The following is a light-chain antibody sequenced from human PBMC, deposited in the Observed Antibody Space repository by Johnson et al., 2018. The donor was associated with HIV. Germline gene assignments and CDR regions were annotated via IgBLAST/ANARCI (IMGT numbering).Light chain of an antibody. CDR1: SSNIGNNY. V-gene: IGLV1-51*01. J-gene: IGLJ1*01. CDR3: GTWDSSLSAYV. Sequence: QSVLTQPPSVSAAPGQKVNISCSGSSSNIGNNYVSWYQQFPGTAPKLLIYENNKRPSGIPDRFSGSKSGTSATLDITGLQSGDEADYYCGTWDSSLSAYVFGTGTKVTVL. CDR2: ENN.